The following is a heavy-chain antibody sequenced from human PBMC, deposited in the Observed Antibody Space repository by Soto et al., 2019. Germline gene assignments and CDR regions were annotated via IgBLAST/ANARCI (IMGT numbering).Heavy chain of an antibody. V-gene: IGHV3-30*18. Sequence: QVQLVESGGGVVQPGRSLRLSCAASGFTFINSAMHWVRQPPGKGLECVAVISHDGNDIDYADSVKGRFTVSRDNSKNPLFLQMDSLRVDDKAVYYCANGGLRYFDWLSPQYWGQGTLVTVSS. CDR1: GFTFINSA. J-gene: IGHJ4*02. CDR3: ANGGLRYFDWLSPQY. D-gene: IGHD3-9*01. CDR2: ISHDGNDI.